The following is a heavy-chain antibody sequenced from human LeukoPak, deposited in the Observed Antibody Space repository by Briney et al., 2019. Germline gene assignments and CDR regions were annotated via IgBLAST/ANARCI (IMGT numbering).Heavy chain of an antibody. CDR2: ISWNSGSI. Sequence: GGSLRLSCAASGFTFDDYAMHWVRQAPGKGLEWVSGISWNSGSIGYADSVKGRFTISRDNAKNSLYLQMNSLRAEDTGFYYCAKDIGDFDWLLWQGFDIWGQGTRVTVSS. CDR1: GFTFDDYA. J-gene: IGHJ3*02. V-gene: IGHV3-9*01. D-gene: IGHD3-9*01. CDR3: AKDIGDFDWLLWQGFDI.